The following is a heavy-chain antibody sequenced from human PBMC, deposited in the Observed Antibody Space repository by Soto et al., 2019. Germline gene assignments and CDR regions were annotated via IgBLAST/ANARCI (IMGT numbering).Heavy chain of an antibody. CDR1: GVSINNNY. CDR3: ARGNYDYFGVNYRYVGGAFDI. V-gene: IGHV4-59*01. Sequence: QVQLQQSGPGLVRPSETLSLSCTVSGVSINNNYWSWVRQPPGKGLEWIGYIYFSGITNYNPSLKSRVAISVDTSNDQVSLKLTSVTAADTAIYYCARGNYDYFGVNYRYVGGAFDIWGPGTVVTVSS. J-gene: IGHJ3*02. D-gene: IGHD3-16*02. CDR2: IYFSGIT.